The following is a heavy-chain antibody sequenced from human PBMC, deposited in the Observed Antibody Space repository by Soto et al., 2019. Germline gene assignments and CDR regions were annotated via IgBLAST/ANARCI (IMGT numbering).Heavy chain of an antibody. V-gene: IGHV4-59*01. D-gene: IGHD3-9*01. CDR2: IYYSGST. Sequence: SETLSLTCTVSGGSISSYYWSWIRQPPGKGLEWIGYIYYSGSTNYNPSLKSRVTISVDTSKNQFSLKLSSVTAADTAVYYCARSARLTGFGWFDPWGQGTLVTVSS. CDR3: ARSARLTGFGWFDP. CDR1: GGSISSYY. J-gene: IGHJ5*02.